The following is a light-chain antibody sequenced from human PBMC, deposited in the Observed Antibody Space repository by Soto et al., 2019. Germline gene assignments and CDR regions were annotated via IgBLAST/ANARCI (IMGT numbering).Light chain of an antibody. CDR1: QSVSSN. CDR2: GAS. CDR3: QQRSNWPWT. V-gene: IGKV3-11*01. J-gene: IGKJ1*01. Sequence: EIMMTQSPATLSLSPGERATLSCRASQSVSSNLAWYQQKPGQAPRLLVYGASNRATGIPARFSGSGSGTDFTLTISSLEPEDFAVYYCQQRSNWPWTFGQGTKVDI.